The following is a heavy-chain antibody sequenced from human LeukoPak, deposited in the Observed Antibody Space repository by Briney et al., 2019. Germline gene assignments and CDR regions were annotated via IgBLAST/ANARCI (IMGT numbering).Heavy chain of an antibody. Sequence: SETLSLTCTVSGGSISSYYWSWIRQPPGKGLEWIGSIYYSGSTYYNPSLKSRVTISVDTSKNQFSLKLSSVTAADTAVYYCASLSGSHGDDYWGQGTLVTVSS. J-gene: IGHJ4*02. CDR2: IYYSGST. D-gene: IGHD1-26*01. CDR3: ASLSGSHGDDY. V-gene: IGHV4-59*12. CDR1: GGSISSYY.